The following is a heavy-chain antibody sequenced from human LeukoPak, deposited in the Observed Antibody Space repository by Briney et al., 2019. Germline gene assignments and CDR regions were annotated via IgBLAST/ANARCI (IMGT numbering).Heavy chain of an antibody. V-gene: IGHV3-11*06. CDR3: ARDALPAAADS. D-gene: IGHD2-2*01. J-gene: IGHJ4*02. CDR1: GFTFSDYY. Sequence: GGSLRLSCAASGFTFSDYYMNWIRQAPGKGLEWVSYISKSGSYTNHADSVKGRFTISRDNAKNTLYLQMNSLRAEDTAVYYCARDALPAAADSWGQGIQVTVSS. CDR2: ISKSGSYT.